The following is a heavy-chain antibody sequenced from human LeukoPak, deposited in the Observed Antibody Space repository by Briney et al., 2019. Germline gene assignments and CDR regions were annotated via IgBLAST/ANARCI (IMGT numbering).Heavy chain of an antibody. CDR1: GYTFANYG. CDR2: ISPANGNA. CDR3: GRVTYVRPYRLDY. V-gene: IGHV1-18*01. Sequence: ASVKVSCKASGYTFANYGINWVRQAPGQGLEWMGWISPANGNAGYAQRVQGRVTLTTDTSTSTAYMELRSLRSDDTAVYYCGRVTYVRPYRLDYWGQGTLVSISS. J-gene: IGHJ4*02. D-gene: IGHD1-14*01.